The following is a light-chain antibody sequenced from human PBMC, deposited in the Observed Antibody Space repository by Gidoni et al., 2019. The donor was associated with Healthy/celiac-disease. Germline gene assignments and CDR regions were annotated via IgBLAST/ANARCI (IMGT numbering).Light chain of an antibody. V-gene: IGKV1-9*01. CDR3: QQLNSYLYT. CDR1: HGISSY. CDR2: AAS. Sequence: DIQLTQSPSFLSASVGDRVTITCLASHGISSYLAWYQQKPGKAPKLLIYAASTLQSGVPSRFSGSGSGTEFTLTISSLQPEDFATYYCQQLNSYLYTFXXXTKLEIK. J-gene: IGKJ2*01.